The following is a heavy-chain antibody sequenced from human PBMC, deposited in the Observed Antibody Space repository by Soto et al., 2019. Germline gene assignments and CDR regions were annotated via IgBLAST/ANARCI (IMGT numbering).Heavy chain of an antibody. V-gene: IGHV4-4*02. D-gene: IGHD3-16*01. CDR3: ATWGSTAFDI. CDR2: TYHSGNT. Sequence: QLQESGPGLEEPSGTLSLTGAVSRGSMSSSDWWCWVRQAPGTGLEWIGETYHSGNTNYNPSLKSRVTLSVDNSKNQFSLTLTSVTAADTGVYYCATWGSTAFDIWGQGTMVTVSS. J-gene: IGHJ3*02. CDR1: RGSMSSSDW.